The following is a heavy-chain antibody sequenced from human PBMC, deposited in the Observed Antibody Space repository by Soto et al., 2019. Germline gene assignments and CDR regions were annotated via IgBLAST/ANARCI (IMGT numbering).Heavy chain of an antibody. J-gene: IGHJ4*02. Sequence: SVKVSCKASGGTFSSYAISWVRQAPGQGLEWMGGIIPIFGTANYAQKFQGRVTITADKSTSTAYMELSSLRSEDTAVYYCAREKRDTAMVTDYWGQGTLVTVSS. CDR2: IIPIFGTA. CDR3: AREKRDTAMVTDY. CDR1: GGTFSSYA. D-gene: IGHD5-18*01. V-gene: IGHV1-69*06.